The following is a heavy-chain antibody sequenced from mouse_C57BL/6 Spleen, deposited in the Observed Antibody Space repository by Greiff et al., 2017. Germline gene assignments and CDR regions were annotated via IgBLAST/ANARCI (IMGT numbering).Heavy chain of an antibody. CDR3: ARSVYDGSLYYFDY. CDR1: GFTFSAYY. V-gene: IGHV5-16*01. J-gene: IGHJ2*01. Sequence: EVQLQVSEGGLVQPGSSMKLSCTASGFTFSAYYMAWVRQVPEKGLEWVANINYDGSSTYYLDSLKSRFIISRDNAKNILYLQMSSLKSEDTATYYCARSVYDGSLYYFDYWGQGTTLTVSS. D-gene: IGHD2-3*01. CDR2: INYDGSST.